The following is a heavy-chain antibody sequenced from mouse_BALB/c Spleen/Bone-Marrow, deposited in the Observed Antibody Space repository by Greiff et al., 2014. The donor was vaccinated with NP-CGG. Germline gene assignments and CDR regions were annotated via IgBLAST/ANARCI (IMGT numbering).Heavy chain of an antibody. D-gene: IGHD2-1*01. CDR1: GYAFTNYL. CDR3: AREKGKDGMDY. Sequence: QVQLKESGAELVRPGTSVKVSCKASGYAFTNYLIEWVKQRPGQGLEWIGVINPGSGGTNYNEKFKGKASLTADKSSSTAYMQLSSLTSDGSAFYFCAREKGKDGMDYWGQGTSVTVSS. J-gene: IGHJ4*01. V-gene: IGHV1-54*01. CDR2: INPGSGGT.